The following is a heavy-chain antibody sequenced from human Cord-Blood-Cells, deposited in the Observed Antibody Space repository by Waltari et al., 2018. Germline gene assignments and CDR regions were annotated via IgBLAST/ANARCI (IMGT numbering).Heavy chain of an antibody. J-gene: IGHJ5*02. CDR3: ARARRPPRILEFDP. V-gene: IGHV4-34*01. CDR2: INHSGST. Sequence: QVQLQQWGAGLLKPSETLSLTCAVYGGSFSGYYWSWIRQPPGKGLEWIGEINHSGSTNYNPSLRRRVTISVDTSKNQFSLKLSSVTAADTAVYYCARARRPPRILEFDPWGQGTLVTVSS. CDR1: GGSFSGYY. D-gene: IGHD2-15*01.